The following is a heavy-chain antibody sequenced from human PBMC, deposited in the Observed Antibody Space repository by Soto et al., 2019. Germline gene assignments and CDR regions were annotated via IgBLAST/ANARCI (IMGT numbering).Heavy chain of an antibody. CDR3: ARGAGHIDGWRHFDC. V-gene: IGHV4-61*08. CDR1: PESFKGADYY. CDR2: IYYNGDA. Sequence: SETLSLTCTLSPESFKGADYYWSRIRQPPGKGPEWIGYIYYNGDAKYNPALKSRVTMSVDTSKNQFSLRLSSVTAADPAVYFCARGAGHIDGWRHFDCWGRGILVTVSS. J-gene: IGHJ4*02. D-gene: IGHD6-19*01.